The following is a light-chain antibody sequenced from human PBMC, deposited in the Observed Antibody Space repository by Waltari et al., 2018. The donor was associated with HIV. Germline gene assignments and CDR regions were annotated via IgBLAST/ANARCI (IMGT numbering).Light chain of an antibody. Sequence: QIIRTQSPSASASPVATVTLTCTPPSAHSNFATAWLQQQPEKGPRYLMKLHSDGSHTKGGGIPDRFSGASSGAERYLSISSLHSDDEADYYCQTWGMGIVVFGGGTKLTVL. CDR3: QTWGMGIVV. CDR1: SAHSNFA. V-gene: IGLV4-69*01. J-gene: IGLJ3*02. CDR2: LHSDGSH.